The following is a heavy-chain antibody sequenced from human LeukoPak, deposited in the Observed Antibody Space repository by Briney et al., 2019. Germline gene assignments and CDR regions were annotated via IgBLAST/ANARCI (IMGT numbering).Heavy chain of an antibody. CDR3: ATAGTNWRIDY. CDR1: GFTVIGSW. V-gene: IGHV3-74*01. CDR2: INNDGSST. J-gene: IGHJ4*02. D-gene: IGHD2-8*01. Sequence: GGSLRLSCAASGFTVIGSWIHWVRQAPGRGLLWVSLINNDGSSTTYADSVKGRFTISIDNAKNTLYLQMNSLRVDDTAMYYCATAGTNWRIDYWGQGTLVTVSS.